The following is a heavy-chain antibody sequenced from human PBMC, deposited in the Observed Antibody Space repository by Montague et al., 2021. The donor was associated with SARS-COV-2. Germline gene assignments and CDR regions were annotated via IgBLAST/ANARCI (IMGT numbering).Heavy chain of an antibody. CDR2: VRGTGRT. J-gene: IGHJ4*01. CDR3: TTETDWRRVEY. V-gene: IGHV4-39*01. CDR1: GGAMNNIEHF. Sequence: SETLSLTCTVSGGAMNNIEHFWGWIRQPPGKGLEWIGRVRGTGRTNHNPSLGSRITVSLDTSKSQFSLKLSSVTAADTAVYYCTTETDWRRVEYWGHGTLVTVSS. D-gene: IGHD3/OR15-3a*01.